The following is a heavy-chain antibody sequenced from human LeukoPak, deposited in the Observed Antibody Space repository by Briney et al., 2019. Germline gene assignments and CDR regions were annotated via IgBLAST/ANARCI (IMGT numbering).Heavy chain of an antibody. D-gene: IGHD5-24*01. CDR2: INTDGSST. Sequence: PGGSLRLSCAASGFTFSSYWMHWARQAPGKGLVWVSRINTDGSSTSYADSVKGRFTISRDNSKNTLYLQMNSLRAEDTAVYYCARDAPRDGTFDYWGQGTLVTVSS. V-gene: IGHV3-74*01. CDR1: GFTFSSYW. CDR3: ARDAPRDGTFDY. J-gene: IGHJ4*02.